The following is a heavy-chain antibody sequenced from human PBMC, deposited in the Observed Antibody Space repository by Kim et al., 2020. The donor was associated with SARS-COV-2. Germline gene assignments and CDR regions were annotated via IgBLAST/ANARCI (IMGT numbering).Heavy chain of an antibody. D-gene: IGHD3-3*02. J-gene: IGHJ6*02. CDR3: ARMRAKIRDYYYYYGMDV. CDR1: GYTFTSYD. CDR2: MNPNSGNT. V-gene: IGHV1-8*01. Sequence: ASVKVSCKASGYTFTSYDINWVRQATGQGLEWMGWMNPNSGNTGYAQKFQGRVTMTRNTSISTAYMELSSLRSEDTAVYYCARMRAKIRDYYYYYGMDVWGQGTTVTVSS.